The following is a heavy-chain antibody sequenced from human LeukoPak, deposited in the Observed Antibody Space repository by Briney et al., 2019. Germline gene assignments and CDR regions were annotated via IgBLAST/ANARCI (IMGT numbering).Heavy chain of an antibody. J-gene: IGHJ4*02. V-gene: IGHV3-74*01. CDR3: VVWGEDSSGHRFDH. Sequence: GGSLRLSCAASGFTFNSYWMHWVRQAPGKGLLWVSRINTDGSSTHYADSVKGRLTISRDNAKNMLYLQMNGLRAEDTAVYYCVVWGEDSSGHRFDHWGQGALVTVSS. D-gene: IGHD3-22*01. CDR1: GFTFNSYW. CDR2: INTDGSST.